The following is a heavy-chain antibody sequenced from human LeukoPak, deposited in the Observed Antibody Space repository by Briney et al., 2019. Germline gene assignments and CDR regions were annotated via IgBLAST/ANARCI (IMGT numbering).Heavy chain of an antibody. V-gene: IGHV3-48*01. CDR3: ARAKRTGTTVY. Sequence: GGSLRLSCAASGFTFSSYAMSWVRQAPGKGLEWVSYISSSSSTIYYADSVKGRFTISRDNAKNSLYLQMNSLRAEDTAVYYCARAKRTGTTVYWGQGTLVTVSS. CDR1: GFTFSSYA. CDR2: ISSSSSTI. J-gene: IGHJ4*02. D-gene: IGHD1-1*01.